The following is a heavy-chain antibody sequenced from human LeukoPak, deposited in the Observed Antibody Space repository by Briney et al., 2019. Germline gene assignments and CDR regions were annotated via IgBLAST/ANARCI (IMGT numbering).Heavy chain of an antibody. CDR1: GGSFSGYY. Sequence: SETLSLTCAVYGGSFSGYYWSWIRQPPGKGLEWIGEINHSGSTNYNPSLKSRVTISVDTSKNQFSLKLSSVTAADTAVYYCARHRRMAAFYYYYYYMDVWGKGTTVTVSS. V-gene: IGHV4-34*01. D-gene: IGHD2-8*01. J-gene: IGHJ6*03. CDR3: ARHRRMAAFYYYYYYMDV. CDR2: INHSGST.